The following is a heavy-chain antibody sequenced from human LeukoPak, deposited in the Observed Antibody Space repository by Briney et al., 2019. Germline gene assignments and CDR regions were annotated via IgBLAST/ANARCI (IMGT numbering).Heavy chain of an antibody. J-gene: IGHJ4*02. D-gene: IGHD3-22*01. Sequence: ASVKVSCKASGGTFSSYAISWVRQAPGQGLEWMGRIIPIFGTANYAQKFQGRVTITTGESTSTAYMELSSLRSEDTAVYYCAREMNNYYDSSGYLGYWGQGTLVTVSS. CDR3: AREMNNYYDSSGYLGY. CDR1: GGTFSSYA. V-gene: IGHV1-69*05. CDR2: IIPIFGTA.